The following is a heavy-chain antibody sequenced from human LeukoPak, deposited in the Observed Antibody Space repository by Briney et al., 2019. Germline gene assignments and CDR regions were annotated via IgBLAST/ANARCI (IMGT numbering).Heavy chain of an antibody. J-gene: IGHJ4*02. Sequence: SETLSLTCAVYGGSFSGYYWSWIRQPPGKGLEWIGEINHSGSTNYNPSLKSRVTISVDTSKNQFSLKLSSVTAADTAVYYCAAVGYDILAWGQGTLVTVSS. CDR1: GGSFSGYY. CDR2: INHSGST. CDR3: AAVGYDILA. D-gene: IGHD3-9*01. V-gene: IGHV4-34*01.